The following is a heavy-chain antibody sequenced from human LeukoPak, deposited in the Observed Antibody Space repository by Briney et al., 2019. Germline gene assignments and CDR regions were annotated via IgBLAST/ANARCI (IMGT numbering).Heavy chain of an antibody. CDR3: AKEKYSSSSLYFDY. V-gene: IGHV3-30*02. CDR1: GFTFSSYG. CDR2: IRYDGSNK. Sequence: GGSLRLSCAASGFTFSSYGMHWVRQAPGKGLEWVAFIRYDGSNKYYADSVKGRFTISRDNSKNTPYLQMNSLRAEDTAVYYCAKEKYSSSSLYFDYWGQGTLVTVSS. J-gene: IGHJ4*02. D-gene: IGHD6-6*01.